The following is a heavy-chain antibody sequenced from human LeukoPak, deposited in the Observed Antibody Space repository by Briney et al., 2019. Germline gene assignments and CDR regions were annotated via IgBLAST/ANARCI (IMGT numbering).Heavy chain of an antibody. CDR1: GYTFTSYA. CDR3: ARVTGDYVFDS. Sequence: ASVKVSCKASGYTFTSYAMNWVRQAPGQGLEWMGWINTNTGNPTYAQGFTGHFVFSLDTSVSAAYLEISSLKAEDTAVYFCARVTGDYVFDSWGQGTLVTVSS. CDR2: INTNTGNP. V-gene: IGHV7-4-1*02. J-gene: IGHJ4*02. D-gene: IGHD4-17*01.